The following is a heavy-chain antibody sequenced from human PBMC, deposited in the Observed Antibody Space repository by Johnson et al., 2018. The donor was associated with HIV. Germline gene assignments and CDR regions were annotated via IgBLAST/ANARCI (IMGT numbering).Heavy chain of an antibody. J-gene: IGHJ3*02. CDR1: GFTLSYYG. CDR3: ATSQSGAFDI. D-gene: IGHD6-6*01. CDR2: ISNDGSNK. V-gene: IGHV3-30*03. Sequence: QVQLVESGGGVVQPGRSLRLSCAASGFTLSYYGVHWVRQAPGKGLEWVAVISNDGSNKQYVESVKGRFTISRDNSKKMVNLQMNSLRAEDTAVYYCATSQSGAFDIWGQGTKVTVS.